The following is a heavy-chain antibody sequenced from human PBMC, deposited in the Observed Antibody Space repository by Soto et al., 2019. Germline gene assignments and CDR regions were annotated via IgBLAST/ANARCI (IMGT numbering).Heavy chain of an antibody. CDR2: IYYSGST. CDR1: GGSISSSSYY. J-gene: IGHJ5*02. Sequence: SETLSLTCTGSGGSISSSSYYWGWIRQAPGKGLEWIGSIYYSGSTYYNPSLKSRVTISVDTSKNQFSLKLSSVTAADTAVYYCAREGTVVTGDWFDPWGQGTLVTVSS. CDR3: AREGTVVTGDWFDP. V-gene: IGHV4-39*02. D-gene: IGHD2-15*01.